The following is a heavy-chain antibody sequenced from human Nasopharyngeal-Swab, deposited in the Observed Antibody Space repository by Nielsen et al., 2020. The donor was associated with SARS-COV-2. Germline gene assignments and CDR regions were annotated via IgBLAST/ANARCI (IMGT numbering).Heavy chain of an antibody. CDR2: ISWNSGSI. V-gene: IGHV3-9*01. CDR3: AKDSTEIAVAGTQPSAFDI. J-gene: IGHJ3*02. D-gene: IGHD6-19*01. Sequence: PGKGLEWVSGISWNSGSIGYADSVKGRFTISRDNAKNSLYLQMNSLRAEDTALYYCAKDSTEIAVAGTQPSAFDIWGQGTMVTVSS.